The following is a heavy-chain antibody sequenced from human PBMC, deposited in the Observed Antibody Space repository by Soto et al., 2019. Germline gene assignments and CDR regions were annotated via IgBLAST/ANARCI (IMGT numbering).Heavy chain of an antibody. Sequence: ASVKVSCKASGYTFTSYSMHWVRQAPGQGLEWMGIINPSSGRTSYAKNFQGRVTMTSDTSTSIVYMEMSSLTSEDTAVYYCARDHNFGFILYAMDVWGQGTTVTVSS. V-gene: IGHV1-46*01. CDR2: INPSSGRT. J-gene: IGHJ6*02. CDR3: ARDHNFGFILYAMDV. D-gene: IGHD2-15*01. CDR1: GYTFTSYS.